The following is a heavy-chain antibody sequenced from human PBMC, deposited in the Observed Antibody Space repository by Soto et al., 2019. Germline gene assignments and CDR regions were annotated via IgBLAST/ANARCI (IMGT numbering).Heavy chain of an antibody. CDR3: AREGSSSSNYFQH. CDR1: GYSFTDYN. Sequence: QVQLVQSGAEVKKPGASVKVSCKASGYSFTDYNMHWVRQAPGQGLEWVGWINPNSGGTNYAQKFQGRVTMTRDTSITTAYMELTRLRSDDTAVYYCAREGSSSSNYFQHWGQGTLVTVSS. J-gene: IGHJ1*01. D-gene: IGHD6-6*01. V-gene: IGHV1-2*02. CDR2: INPNSGGT.